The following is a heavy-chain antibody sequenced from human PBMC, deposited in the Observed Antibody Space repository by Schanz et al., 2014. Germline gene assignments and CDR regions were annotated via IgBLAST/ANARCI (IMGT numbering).Heavy chain of an antibody. V-gene: IGHV3-23*04. CDR3: AKCIGWYGRCAFDI. Sequence: EVQLVESGGGLVKPGDSLRLSCAASGFTFSSYTMKWVRQAPGKGLAWVSAISGSGGSTFYTDSVKGRFTISRDNSKNTLYLPMNSLIAEDTAVYYCAKCIGWYGRCAFDIWGQGTMVTVSS. CDR1: GFTFSSYT. CDR2: ISGSGGST. D-gene: IGHD6-19*01. J-gene: IGHJ3*02.